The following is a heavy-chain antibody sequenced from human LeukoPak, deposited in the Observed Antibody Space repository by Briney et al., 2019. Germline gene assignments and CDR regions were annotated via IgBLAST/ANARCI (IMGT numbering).Heavy chain of an antibody. CDR1: GFXFSSYA. J-gene: IGHJ4*02. CDR3: ARGYYDSSGSGFYFDS. V-gene: IGHV3-33*01. CDR2: IWYDGSKK. Sequence: GGSLRLSCAASGFXFSSYAIHWVRQAPGKGLEWVAVIWYDGSKKYYADSVKGRVTISRDNSKNTMYLEVNSQRAEDTAVYYCARGYYDSSGSGFYFDSWGQGTLVTVSS. D-gene: IGHD3-22*01.